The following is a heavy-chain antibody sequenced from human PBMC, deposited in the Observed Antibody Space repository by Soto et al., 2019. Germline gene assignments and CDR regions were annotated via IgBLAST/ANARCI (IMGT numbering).Heavy chain of an antibody. CDR2: IYQSGSA. D-gene: IGHD3-10*02. J-gene: IGHJ4*02. V-gene: IGHV4-4*02. CDR1: GGSISNSNW. Sequence: QVQVQESGPGLVKPSGTLSLTCAVSGGSISNSNWWSWVRQSPGKGLEWIGEIYQSGSAKYNPSLKSRVAISLDTSNNQFLLQLSSVTAADTAVYYCARGHCPGSSCQEYWGQGTLVTVA. CDR3: ARGHCPGSSCQEY.